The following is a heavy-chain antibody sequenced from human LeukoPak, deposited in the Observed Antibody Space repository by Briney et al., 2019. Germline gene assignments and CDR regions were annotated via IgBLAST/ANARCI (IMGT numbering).Heavy chain of an antibody. CDR3: ARSKGAMIRGGFDY. CDR2: INHSGST. J-gene: IGHJ4*02. CDR1: GGSFSGYY. Sequence: SETLSLTCAVYGGSFSGYYWSWIRQPPGKGLEWIGEINHSGSTNYNPSLKSRVTISVDTSKNQFSLKPSSVTAADTAVYYCARSKGAMIRGGFDYWGQGTLVTVSS. D-gene: IGHD3-22*01. V-gene: IGHV4-34*01.